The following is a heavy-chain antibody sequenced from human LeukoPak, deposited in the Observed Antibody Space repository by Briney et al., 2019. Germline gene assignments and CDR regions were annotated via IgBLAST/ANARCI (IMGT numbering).Heavy chain of an antibody. V-gene: IGHV1-2*02. Sequence: ASVKVSCKASGYTFTGYHIHWVRQAPGQGLEWMGWLNPHIGGTSYAQRFQGRVTMTRDTSTSTAYMELSGLRSDDTAVYYCATLAVTTNYWGQGTLVTVSS. CDR3: ATLAVTTNY. D-gene: IGHD4-17*01. J-gene: IGHJ4*02. CDR2: LNPHIGGT. CDR1: GYTFTGYH.